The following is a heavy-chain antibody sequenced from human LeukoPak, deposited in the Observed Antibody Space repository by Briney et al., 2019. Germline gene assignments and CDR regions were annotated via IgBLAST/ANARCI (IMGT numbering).Heavy chain of an antibody. CDR1: GFTFSSYS. V-gene: IGHV3-48*04. CDR3: ARRSIGTVTTYYYYYMDV. CDR2: ISSSSSTI. D-gene: IGHD4-11*01. Sequence: GGSLRLSCAASGFTFSSYSMNWVRQAPGKGLEGVSYISSSSSTIYYADSVKGRFTISRDNAKNSLYLQMNSLRAEDTAVYYCARRSIGTVTTYYYYYMDVWGKGTTVTVSS. J-gene: IGHJ6*03.